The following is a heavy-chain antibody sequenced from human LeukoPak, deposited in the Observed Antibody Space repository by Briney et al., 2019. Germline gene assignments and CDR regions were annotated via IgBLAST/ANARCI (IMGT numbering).Heavy chain of an antibody. D-gene: IGHD3-3*01. CDR1: GFTFSSYS. CDR3: ASLIKYDFWSGYYFNY. CDR2: ISSSSSYI. Sequence: GGSLRLSCAASGFTFSSYSMNWVRQAPGKGLEWVSSISSSSSYIYYADSVKGRFTISRDNAKNSLYLQMNSLRAEDTAVYYCASLIKYDFWSGYYFNYWGQGTLATVSS. J-gene: IGHJ4*02. V-gene: IGHV3-21*01.